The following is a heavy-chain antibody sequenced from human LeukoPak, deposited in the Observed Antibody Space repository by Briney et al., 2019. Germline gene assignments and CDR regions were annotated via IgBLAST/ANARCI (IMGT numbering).Heavy chain of an antibody. Sequence: SETLSLTCTVSGGSISSSSYYWGWIRQPPGKGLEWIGSIYYSGSTYYNPSLKSRVTISVDTSKNQFSLKLSSVTAADTAVYYCAGLTGDYGEYFQHWGQGTLVTVSS. CDR3: AGLTGDYGEYFQH. CDR1: GGSISSSSYY. D-gene: IGHD4-17*01. J-gene: IGHJ1*01. CDR2: IYYSGST. V-gene: IGHV4-39*01.